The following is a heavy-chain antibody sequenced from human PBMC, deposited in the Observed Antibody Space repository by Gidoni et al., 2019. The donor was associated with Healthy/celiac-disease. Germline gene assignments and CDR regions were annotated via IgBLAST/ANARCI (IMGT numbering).Heavy chain of an antibody. CDR1: GFTFSSSA. Sequence: EVQLLESGGGLVQPGGSLRLPCAASGFTFSSSAMSWVRKAPGKGLEWVSAISGSGGSTYYADSVKGRFTISRENSKNTLYLQMNSLRAEDTAVYYCAKGYYYDSSGYPGDAFDIWGQGTMVTVSS. J-gene: IGHJ3*02. V-gene: IGHV3-23*01. CDR3: AKGYYYDSSGYPGDAFDI. D-gene: IGHD3-22*01. CDR2: ISGSGGST.